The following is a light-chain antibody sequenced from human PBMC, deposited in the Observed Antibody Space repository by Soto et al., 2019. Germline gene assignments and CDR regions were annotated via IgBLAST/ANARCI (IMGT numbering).Light chain of an antibody. V-gene: IGLV2-14*01. CDR1: SSDIGNYDF. CDR3: SSYTTSPSFFL. Sequence: QSALTQPASVSGSPGQSITISCTGTSSDIGNYDFVSWYQQLPGTAPKAMIYEVSSRPSGVSNRFSGSKSGNTASLTISGLQAEDEAYYYCSSYTTSPSFFLFGGGTQLTVL. CDR2: EVS. J-gene: IGLJ2*01.